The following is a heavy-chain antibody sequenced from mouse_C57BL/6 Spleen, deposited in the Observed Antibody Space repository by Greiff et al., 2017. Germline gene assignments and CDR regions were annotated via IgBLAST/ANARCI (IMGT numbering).Heavy chain of an antibody. D-gene: IGHD2-4*01. Sequence: EVQLQQSGAELFKPGASVQLSCTASGFNIKDYYMHWVKQRTEQGLERNGRIDPEDGETKYAPKFQGKATITADTSSNTAYLQLSSLTSEDTAVYYCARYMSTNYYARDYWGQGTSVTVAS. CDR2: IDPEDGET. CDR3: ARYMSTNYYARDY. V-gene: IGHV14-2*01. CDR1: GFNIKDYY. J-gene: IGHJ4*01.